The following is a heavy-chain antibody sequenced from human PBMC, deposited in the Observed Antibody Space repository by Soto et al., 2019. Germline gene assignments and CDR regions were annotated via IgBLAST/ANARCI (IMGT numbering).Heavy chain of an antibody. D-gene: IGHD1-1*01. CDR3: ARDFLNWNDVNY. V-gene: IGHV3-30*03. CDR2: VSHDGRNT. J-gene: IGHJ4*02. Sequence: GGSLILSCAASGFTFSDYAMHWVRQAPGKGLEWVAVVSHDGRNTHYADSVKGRFTISRDSSKNSLYLQMNSLRAEDTAVYYCARDFLNWNDVNYWGQGTLVTVSS. CDR1: GFTFSDYA.